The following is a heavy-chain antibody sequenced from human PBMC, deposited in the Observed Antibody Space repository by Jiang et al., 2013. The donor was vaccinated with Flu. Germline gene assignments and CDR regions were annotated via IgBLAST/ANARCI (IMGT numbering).Heavy chain of an antibody. V-gene: IGHV1-2*02. CDR3: ARLRSGTGGYDY. CDR1: GYTFIVHY. D-gene: IGHD7-27*01. J-gene: IGHJ4*02. Sequence: SGAEVRKPGASVKVSCRASGYTFIVHYLHWVRQAPGQGLEWMAWIDPSSGATKYERKFQGRVTLTRDTSTSTTYMELTRLTSDDTAVYYCARLRSGTGGYDYWGQGTLVTVSS. CDR2: IDPSSGAT.